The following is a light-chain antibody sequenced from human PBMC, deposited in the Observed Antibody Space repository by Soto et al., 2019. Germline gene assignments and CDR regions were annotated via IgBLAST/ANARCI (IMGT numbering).Light chain of an antibody. V-gene: IGKV1-9*01. CDR1: QGVSSH. J-gene: IGKJ5*01. CDR2: EVS. CDR3: QHLNGYPIT. Sequence: DIQITQSPSTLSASYGYRVTITCRASQGVSSHLALHQQKPGKAPKLLIYEVSTLQSGVPSRFSGSGSGTDFTLTISSLQPEDFATYYCQHLNGYPITFGQGTRLEIK.